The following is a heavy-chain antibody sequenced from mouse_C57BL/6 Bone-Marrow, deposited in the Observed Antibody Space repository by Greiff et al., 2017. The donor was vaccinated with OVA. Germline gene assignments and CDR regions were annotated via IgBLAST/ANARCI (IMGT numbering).Heavy chain of an antibody. D-gene: IGHD2-3*01. CDR3: ARDDGYIYEY. CDR1: GYTFTDHY. J-gene: IGHJ2*01. CDR2: IYPGSGNP. V-gene: IGHV1-76*01. Sequence: LVESGAEVVRPGASVKLSCKASGYTFTDHYINWVKQRPGQGLEWIARIYPGSGNPSYNEKFKGKATLTAEKSSNTAYMQLSSLTSEDSADYCGARDDGYIYEYWGQGTTLTVSS.